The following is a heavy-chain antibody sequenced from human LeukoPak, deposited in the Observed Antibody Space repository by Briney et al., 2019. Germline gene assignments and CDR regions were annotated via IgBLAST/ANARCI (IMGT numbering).Heavy chain of an antibody. CDR2: ISYDGSNK. CDR3: ARDLLRYDSSGYPPPLF. CDR1: GFTFSSYA. Sequence: GGSLRLSCAASGFTFSSYAMHWVRQAPGKGLEWVAVISYDGSNKYYADSVKGRFTISRDNSKNTLYLQMNSLRAEDTAVYYCARDLLRYDSSGYPPPLFWGQGTLVTVSS. D-gene: IGHD3-22*01. J-gene: IGHJ4*02. V-gene: IGHV3-30-3*01.